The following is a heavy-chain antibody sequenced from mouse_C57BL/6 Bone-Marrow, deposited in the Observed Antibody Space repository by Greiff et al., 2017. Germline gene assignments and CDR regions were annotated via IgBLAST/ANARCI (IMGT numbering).Heavy chain of an antibody. CDR2: ISSGGSYT. J-gene: IGHJ4*01. Sequence: EVKLVESGGDLVKPGGSLKLSCAASGFTFSSYGMSWVRQTPDKRLEWVATISSGGSYTYYPDSVKGRFTISRDNAKNTLYLQMSSLKSEDTAMYYGARRGGTVVAPYAMDYWGQGTSVTVSS. CDR1: GFTFSSYG. CDR3: ARRGGTVVAPYAMDY. D-gene: IGHD1-1*01. V-gene: IGHV5-6*02.